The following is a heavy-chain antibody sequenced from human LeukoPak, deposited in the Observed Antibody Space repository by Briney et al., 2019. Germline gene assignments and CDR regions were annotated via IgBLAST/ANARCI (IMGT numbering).Heavy chain of an antibody. CDR3: ARVINSGVSS. CDR2: INHSGST. V-gene: IGHV4-34*01. Sequence: PSETLSLTCAVYGGSLSGYYWSWIRQPPGKGLEWIGEINHSGSTNYNPSLKSRVTISVDTSKNQFSLKLSSVTAADTAVYYCARVINSGVSSWGQGTLVTVSS. J-gene: IGHJ4*02. D-gene: IGHD1-26*01. CDR1: GGSLSGYY.